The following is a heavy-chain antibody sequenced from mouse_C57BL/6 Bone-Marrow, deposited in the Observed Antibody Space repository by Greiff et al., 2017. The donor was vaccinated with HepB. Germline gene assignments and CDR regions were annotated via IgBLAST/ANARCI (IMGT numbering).Heavy chain of an antibody. CDR2: ISSGGSYT. D-gene: IGHD2-5*01. CDR1: GFTFSSYG. V-gene: IGHV5-6*01. CDR3: ARAYYSNYVAY. J-gene: IGHJ3*01. Sequence: EVNVVESGGDLVKPGGSLKLSCAASGFTFSSYGMSWVRQTPDKRLEWVATISSGGSYTYYPDSVKGRFTLSGDNAKNTLYLQISSLISEDSAVYYCARAYYSNYVAYWGQGTLVTVSS.